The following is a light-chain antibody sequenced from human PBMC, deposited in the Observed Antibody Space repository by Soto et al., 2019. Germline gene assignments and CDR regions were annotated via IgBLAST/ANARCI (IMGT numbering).Light chain of an antibody. J-gene: IGKJ3*01. Sequence: DFQMTQSPSSLSASVGDRVTITCRASQDIGTFLNWYQQKPVKPPNLLIYAASNLLSGVSSRFRGSGSGTDFTLTISSLQPEDFATYYCQQSYSTPQINFGPGTKVDMK. V-gene: IGKV1-39*01. CDR3: QQSYSTPQIN. CDR1: QDIGTF. CDR2: AAS.